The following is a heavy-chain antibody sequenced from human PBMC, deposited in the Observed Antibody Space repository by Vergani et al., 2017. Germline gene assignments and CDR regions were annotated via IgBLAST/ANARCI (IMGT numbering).Heavy chain of an antibody. CDR2: ISWNSGAV. V-gene: IGHV3-9*01. CDR1: GITFWKFG. D-gene: IGHD5-12*01. Sequence: EVDLVASGGGLAQPGGSLRLSCEASGITFWKFGMHWVRQGPGKGLEWVSGISWNSGAVAYADSVRGRFPISRDNAKNSLFLEMNSLRFEDTAVYFCTKGSVYYHDSAGHGYDPYTGFDLWGQGTLVTVSS. CDR3: TKGSVYYHDSAGHGYDPYTGFDL. J-gene: IGHJ3*01.